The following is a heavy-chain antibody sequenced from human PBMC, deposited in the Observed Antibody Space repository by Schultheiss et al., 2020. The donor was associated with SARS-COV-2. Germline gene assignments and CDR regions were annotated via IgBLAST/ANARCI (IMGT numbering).Heavy chain of an antibody. CDR3: ARYAARNYYDSSGYLAPSGMDV. V-gene: IGHV4-4*02. Sequence: GSLRLSCAVSGGSISSTNWWSWVRQHPGKGLEWIGYIYYSGSTYYNPSLKSRVTISVDTSKNQFSLKLSSVTAADTAVYYCARYAARNYYDSSGYLAPSGMDVWGQGTTVTVSS. D-gene: IGHD3-22*01. CDR2: IYYSGST. CDR1: GGSISSTNW. J-gene: IGHJ6*02.